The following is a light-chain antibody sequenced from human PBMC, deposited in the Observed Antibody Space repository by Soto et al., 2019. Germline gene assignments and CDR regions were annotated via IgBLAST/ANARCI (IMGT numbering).Light chain of an antibody. CDR1: SSDFGGSHY. Sequence: QSVLTQPASVSGSPGQSITISCTGTSSDFGGSHYVTWYQHHPGKAPKLMIYEVSYRPSGVSNRFSASKSGNTASLTISGLQPEDEAEYYCSSYISGSTPLFVFGTGTKVTVL. CDR3: SSYISGSTPLFV. V-gene: IGLV2-14*01. CDR2: EVS. J-gene: IGLJ1*01.